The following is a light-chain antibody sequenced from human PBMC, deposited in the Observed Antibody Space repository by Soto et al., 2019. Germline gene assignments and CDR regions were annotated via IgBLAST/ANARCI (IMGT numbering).Light chain of an antibody. CDR3: QQYVSSPWT. V-gene: IGKV3-20*01. CDR1: QSVSNSY. Sequence: EIVLTQSPGTLSLSPGERVTLSCRASQSVSNSYLAWYQQKPGQAPRLLIYGASSRATGIPDRFSGSGSGTDFTLTISRLEPEDFAVYYCQQYVSSPWTFDQGTKVEIK. CDR2: GAS. J-gene: IGKJ1*01.